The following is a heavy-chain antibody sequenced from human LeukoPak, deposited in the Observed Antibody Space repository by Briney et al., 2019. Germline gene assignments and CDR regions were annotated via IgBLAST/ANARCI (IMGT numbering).Heavy chain of an antibody. CDR3: VKERDAHKDGLDS. CDR1: GFNFYRFT. V-gene: IGHV3-43*01. CDR2: IGRDGRVT. Sequence: PGGSLRLSCTASGFNFYRFTMHWVRQSPGKGLEWVSFIGRDGRVTSYADSVKGRFTISRDNSRNSVYLQGDSLRPEDTAFYHCVKERDAHKDGLDSWGQGTLVTVSS. D-gene: IGHD5-24*01. J-gene: IGHJ4*02.